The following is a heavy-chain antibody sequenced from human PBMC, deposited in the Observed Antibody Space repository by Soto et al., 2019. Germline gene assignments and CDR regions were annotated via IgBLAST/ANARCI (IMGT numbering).Heavy chain of an antibody. J-gene: IGHJ4*02. CDR1: GYTFTNYI. V-gene: IGHV1-18*01. CDR2: ISAYNGNT. Sequence: QVQLAQSGAEVKKPGASVKVSCKASGYTFTNYIISWVRQAPGQGLEWMGWISAYNGNTNYAQKLQGRVTMTTDTATSTADMELRSLRSDDTAVYYCARDWRIAVAPDYWGQGTLVTVSS. CDR3: ARDWRIAVAPDY. D-gene: IGHD6-19*01.